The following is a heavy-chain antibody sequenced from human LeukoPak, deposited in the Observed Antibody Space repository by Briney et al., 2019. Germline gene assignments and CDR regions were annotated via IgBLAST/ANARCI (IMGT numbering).Heavy chain of an antibody. D-gene: IGHD1-7*01. CDR3: AKGPLPRITGTAPFDY. CDR2: IYYSGST. Sequence: SETLSLTCTVSGGSISSSSYYWGWIRQPPGKGLEWIGSIYYSGSTYYNPSLKSRVTISVDTSKNQFSLKLSSVTAADTAVYYCAKGPLPRITGTAPFDYWGQGTLVTVSS. CDR1: GGSISSSSYY. V-gene: IGHV4-39*07. J-gene: IGHJ4*02.